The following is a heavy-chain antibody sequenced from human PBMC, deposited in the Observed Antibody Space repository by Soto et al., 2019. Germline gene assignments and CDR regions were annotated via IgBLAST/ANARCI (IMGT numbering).Heavy chain of an antibody. CDR2: IYWDDDK. V-gene: IGHV2-5*02. D-gene: IGHD3-16*02. CDR1: GFSLSTSGVS. J-gene: IGHJ4*02. CDR3: AHIHDYIWGSYRVYYFDY. Sequence: GSGPTLVNPTQTLTLTCTFSGFSLSTSGVSVGWIRQPPGKAREWLALIYWDDDKRYSPSLKSRLTITKDTSKNQVVLTMTNMDPVDTATYYCAHIHDYIWGSYRVYYFDYWGQGTLVTVSS.